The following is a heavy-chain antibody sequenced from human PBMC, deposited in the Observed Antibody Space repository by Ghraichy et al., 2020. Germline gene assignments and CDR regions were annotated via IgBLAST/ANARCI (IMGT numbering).Heavy chain of an antibody. Sequence: GESLNISCAASGFTFSSYDMHWVRQATGKGLEWVSAIGTAGDTYYPGSVKGRFTISRENAKNSLYLQMNSLRAGDTAAYYCARGKLFNYWGQGTLVTVS. D-gene: IGHD3-10*01. V-gene: IGHV3-13*04. CDR1: GFTFSSYD. CDR2: IGTAGDT. CDR3: ARGKLFNY. J-gene: IGHJ4*02.